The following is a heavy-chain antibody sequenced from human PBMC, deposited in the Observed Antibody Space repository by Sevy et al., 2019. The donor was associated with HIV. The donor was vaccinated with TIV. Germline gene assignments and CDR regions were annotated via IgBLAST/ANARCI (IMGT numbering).Heavy chain of an antibody. V-gene: IGHV1-2*02. J-gene: IGHJ6*02. D-gene: IGHD3-3*01. CDR2: IDPKSGGT. CDR3: AREFYDSWSGPIDFFYGMDV. CDR1: GYTFSDSGYY. Sequence: ASVKVSCKASGYTFSDSGYYVHWVRQAPGQGLEWMGWIDPKSGGTKYAQKFKGRITMTRDTSISTAYLELSRLRSDDTAVYPCAREFYDSWSGPIDFFYGMDVWGQGTTVTVSS.